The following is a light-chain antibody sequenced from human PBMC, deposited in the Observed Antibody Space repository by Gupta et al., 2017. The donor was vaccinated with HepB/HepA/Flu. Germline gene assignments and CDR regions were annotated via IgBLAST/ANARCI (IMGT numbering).Light chain of an antibody. J-gene: IGKJ1*01. CDR2: ESS. V-gene: IGKV1-5*03. CDR1: QSISRW. CDR3: QQYNAYTWT. Sequence: DIQMTQSPSTLSASIGDTVTITCQASQSISRWLACYQQRPGKAPKLLIYESSSLESGVPSRFSGSGAGTEFTLTTSSLQPDDFATDYCQQYNAYTWTFGQGTKVE.